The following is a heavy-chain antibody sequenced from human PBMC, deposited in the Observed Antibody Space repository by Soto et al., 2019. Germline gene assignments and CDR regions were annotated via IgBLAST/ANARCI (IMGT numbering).Heavy chain of an antibody. CDR2: IYHSGGT. V-gene: IGHV4-59*01. CDR1: GGSISTYY. Sequence: QVQLQESGPGLVKPSETLSLTCSVSGGSISTYYWSWIRQPPGKGLEWIGYIYHSGGTSYNPSLKSRVIMSVDTSKNQFALKVNSVTAADTAVYYCARDTTSGSYWDYWGQGTLVTVSS. J-gene: IGHJ4*02. D-gene: IGHD1-26*01. CDR3: ARDTTSGSYWDY.